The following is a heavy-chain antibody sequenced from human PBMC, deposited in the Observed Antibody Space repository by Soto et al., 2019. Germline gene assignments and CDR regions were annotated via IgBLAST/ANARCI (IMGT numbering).Heavy chain of an antibody. J-gene: IGHJ4*02. CDR3: THFRGGGNSPLGDY. D-gene: IGHD2-21*02. V-gene: IGHV2-5*02. Sequence: QITLKESGPTLVKPTQTLTLTCTFSGFSLSTSEVGVGWIRQPPGKALEWLTVIYWDDDKRYSPSLKNSLTNTKDTSNNQVVLTMTNMDPVDTATYYCTHFRGGGNSPLGDYWGQGILVTVSS. CDR1: GFSLSTSEVG. CDR2: IYWDDDK.